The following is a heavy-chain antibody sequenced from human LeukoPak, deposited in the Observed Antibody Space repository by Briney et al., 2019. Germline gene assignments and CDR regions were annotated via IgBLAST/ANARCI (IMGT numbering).Heavy chain of an antibody. CDR3: ARVWFGELHRWFDP. CDR1: GGSISSGGYY. Sequence: SQTLSLTCTVSGGSISSGGYYWSWIRQHPGKGLEWIGYIYYSGSTYYNPSLKSRVTISVDTSKNQFSLKLSSVAAADTAVYYCARVWFGELHRWFDPWGQGTLVTVSS. CDR2: IYYSGST. V-gene: IGHV4-31*03. J-gene: IGHJ5*02. D-gene: IGHD3-10*01.